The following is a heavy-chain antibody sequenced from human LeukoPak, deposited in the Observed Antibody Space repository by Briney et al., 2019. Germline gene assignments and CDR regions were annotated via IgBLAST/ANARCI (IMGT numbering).Heavy chain of an antibody. CDR2: MYYSGST. D-gene: IGHD3-9*01. J-gene: IGHJ5*02. CDR3: ASHTRSYDILTGYYSYWFDP. V-gene: IGHV4-39*01. CDR1: GGSISSSSYY. Sequence: PSETLSLTCTVSGGSISSSSYYWGWIRQPPGKGLGWIGSMYYSGSTYYNPSLKSRVTISVDTSKNQFSLKLSSVTAADTAVYYCASHTRSYDILTGYYSYWFDPWGQGTLVTVSS.